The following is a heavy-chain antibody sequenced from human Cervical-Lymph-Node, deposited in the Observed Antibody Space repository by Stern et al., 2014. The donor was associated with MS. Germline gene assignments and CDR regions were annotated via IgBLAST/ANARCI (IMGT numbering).Heavy chain of an antibody. CDR3: SRDSSGDY. CDR2: SRHKAKSYTT. V-gene: IGHV3-72*01. Sequence: EDQLVESGGGLVQPGGSLRLSCAASGFSFRDFYMDWVRQAPGKGLEWVGRSRHKAKSYTTDYAASVKGRFTISRDDSKNSLYLQMNSLKTEDTAVYYCSRDSSGDYWGPGTLVTVSS. J-gene: IGHJ4*02. CDR1: GFSFRDFY.